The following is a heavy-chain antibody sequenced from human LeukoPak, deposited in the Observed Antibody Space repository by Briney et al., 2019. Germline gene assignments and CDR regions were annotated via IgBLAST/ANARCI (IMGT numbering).Heavy chain of an antibody. J-gene: IGHJ4*02. D-gene: IGHD6-13*01. Sequence: QPGGSLRLSCAASGFTFSSYGMHWVRQAPGKGLEWVAFMRYDGSNKYYADSVKGRFTISRDNSKNTLYLQMNSLRAEDTAVYYCAKDGSSSWYYYFDYWGQGTLVTVSS. CDR3: AKDGSSSWYYYFDY. CDR1: GFTFSSYG. CDR2: MRYDGSNK. V-gene: IGHV3-30*02.